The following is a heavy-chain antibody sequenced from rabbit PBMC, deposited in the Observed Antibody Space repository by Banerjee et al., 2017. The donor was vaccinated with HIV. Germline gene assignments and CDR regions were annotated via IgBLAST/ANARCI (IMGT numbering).Heavy chain of an antibody. CDR3: ARDAWGAEDFDL. Sequence: EESGGGLVQPEGSLTLTCKASGFDFSSKSMCWFRQAPGKGPEWIACIYNGDGITYYASWAKGRFTISKTSSTTVTLQMTSLTVADTATYFCARDAWGAEDFDLWGQGTLVTVS. V-gene: IGHV1S47*01. CDR1: GFDFSSKS. CDR2: IYNGDGIT. J-gene: IGHJ4*01. D-gene: IGHD4-1*01.